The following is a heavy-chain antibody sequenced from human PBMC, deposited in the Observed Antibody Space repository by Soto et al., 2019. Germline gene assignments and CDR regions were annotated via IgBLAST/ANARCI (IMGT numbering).Heavy chain of an antibody. CDR2: IISTGIST. V-gene: IGHV3-23*01. CDR1: GFSFSTFA. J-gene: IGHJ5*02. Sequence: EVQILESGGGLIQPGGSLRLSCAASGFSFSTFAMTWVRQAPGKGLEWVSTIISTGISTYYADSVKGRFTISRANSKNTLYLQMNSLRAEDSAVYYCAKGNYGDYGGFDPWGQGTLVTVCS. D-gene: IGHD4-17*01. CDR3: AKGNYGDYGGFDP.